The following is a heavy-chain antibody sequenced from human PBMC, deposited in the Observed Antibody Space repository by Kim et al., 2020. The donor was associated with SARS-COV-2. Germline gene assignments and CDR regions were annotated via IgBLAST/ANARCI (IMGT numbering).Heavy chain of an antibody. D-gene: IGHD3-10*01. Sequence: YYAGSVKGRFDTTRDNDQNSLYLQMNDLSAEDTADYYCATLVVRGIIDYWGQGTLVTVSS. CDR3: ATLVVRGIIDY. V-gene: IGHV3-48*03. J-gene: IGHJ4*02.